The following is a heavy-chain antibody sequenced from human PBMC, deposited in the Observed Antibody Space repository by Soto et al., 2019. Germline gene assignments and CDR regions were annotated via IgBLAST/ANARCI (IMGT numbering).Heavy chain of an antibody. V-gene: IGHV3-48*01. J-gene: IGHJ5*02. D-gene: IGHD3-16*02. CDR1: GFTFSTYS. CDR3: ARDIGNAGSFDP. CDR2: ITCSSSTI. Sequence: EVQLVESGGGLVQPGGSLRLSCAASGFTFSTYSMNWVRQAPGKGLEWISYITCSSSTIYYADSVKGRFTISRDNAKKSRDPEMNSRRCQERAVYYSARDIGNAGSFDPWGQGTLVTVSS.